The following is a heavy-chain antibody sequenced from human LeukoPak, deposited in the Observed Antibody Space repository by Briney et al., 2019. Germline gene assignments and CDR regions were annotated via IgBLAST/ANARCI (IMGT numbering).Heavy chain of an antibody. CDR2: IYHSGST. J-gene: IGHJ6*03. D-gene: IGHD1/OR15-1a*01. CDR1: GYSISSGYY. CDR3: ARDLLEHAYYYMDV. Sequence: SETLSLTCTVSGYSISSGYYWGWIRQPPGKGREWIGSIYHSGSTYYNPSLKSRVTISVDTSKNQFSLKLSSVTAADTAVYYCARDLLEHAYYYMDVWGKGTTVTVSS. V-gene: IGHV4-38-2*02.